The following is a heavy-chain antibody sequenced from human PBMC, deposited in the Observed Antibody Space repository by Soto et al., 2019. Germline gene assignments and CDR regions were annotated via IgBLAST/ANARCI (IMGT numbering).Heavy chain of an antibody. CDR1: GFTFSSYW. CDR2: INSDGSST. J-gene: IGHJ6*02. CDR3: ATLCNYYGSGSPRLNYYYYGMDV. D-gene: IGHD3-10*01. V-gene: IGHV3-74*01. Sequence: GGSLRLSCAASGFTFSSYWMHWVRHAPGKGLVWVSRINSDGSSTSYADSVKGRFTISRDNAKNTLYLQMNSLRAEDTAVYYCATLCNYYGSGSPRLNYYYYGMDVWGQGTTVTVSS.